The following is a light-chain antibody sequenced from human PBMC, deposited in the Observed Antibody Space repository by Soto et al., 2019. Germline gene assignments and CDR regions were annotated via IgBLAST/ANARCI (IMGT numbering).Light chain of an antibody. CDR2: EVS. V-gene: IGLV2-8*01. CDR1: SSDVGGYNF. CDR3: SSYAGSNIVV. J-gene: IGLJ2*01. Sequence: QSALTQPPSASGSPGQSVTISCTGTSSDVGGYNFVSWYQQHPGKAPKLMIYEVSERPSGVPDRFSGSKSGNTASLTVSGLQAEDEADDYFSSYAGSNIVVFGGGTQLTVL.